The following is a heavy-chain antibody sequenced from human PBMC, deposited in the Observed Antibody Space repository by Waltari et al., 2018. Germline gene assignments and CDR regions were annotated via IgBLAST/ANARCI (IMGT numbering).Heavy chain of an antibody. V-gene: IGHV3-7*01. CDR2: IKPDGSES. CDR1: GFTFSNYW. J-gene: IGHJ4*02. D-gene: IGHD4-17*01. CDR3: ARSGGYGWDS. Sequence: EVQLVESGGHLVQPGESLRLSCAASGFTFSNYWMTWVRQAPGKGLDWGANIKPDGSESYYADAVKGRFTFSRDNAKNSLSLQMHSLRVEDTAVYYCARSGGYGWDSWGQGTLVIVSS.